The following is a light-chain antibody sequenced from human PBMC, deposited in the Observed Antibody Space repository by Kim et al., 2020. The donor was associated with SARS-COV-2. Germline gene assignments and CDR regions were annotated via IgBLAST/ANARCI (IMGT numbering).Light chain of an antibody. CDR3: CSYAGSYTYVI. Sequence: SVSISCTGTSSDVGGYNYVSWYQQHPGKAPKHMIYDVIKRRSGVPDRFSGSKSGNTASLTISGLQAEDEADYYCCSYAGSYTYVIFGGGTQLTVL. J-gene: IGLJ2*01. CDR2: DVI. V-gene: IGLV2-11*01. CDR1: SSDVGGYNY.